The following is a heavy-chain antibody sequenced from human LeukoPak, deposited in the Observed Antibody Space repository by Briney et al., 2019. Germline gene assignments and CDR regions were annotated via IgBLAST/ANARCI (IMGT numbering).Heavy chain of an antibody. J-gene: IGHJ4*02. CDR2: IKQDGSEK. CDR1: GFTFSSYW. D-gene: IGHD3-10*01. Sequence: PGGSLRLSCAASGFTFSSYWMSWVRQAPGKALEWVANIKQDGSEKYYVDSVKGRFTISRDNAKNSLDLQMNSLRAEDTAVYYCATTMVRGAHGGGFDYWGQGTLVTVSS. CDR3: ATTMVRGAHGGGFDY. V-gene: IGHV3-7*01.